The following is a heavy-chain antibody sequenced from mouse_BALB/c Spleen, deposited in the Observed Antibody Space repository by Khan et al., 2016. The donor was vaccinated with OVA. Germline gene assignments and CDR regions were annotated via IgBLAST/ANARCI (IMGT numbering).Heavy chain of an antibody. D-gene: IGHD1-2*01. Sequence: VQLQQSGPGLVKPSQSLSLTCTVTGYSITSGYGWNWIRQFPGNKLEWMGYISYSGSTNYNPSLKSRISITRDTSQNQFFLQLNSVTTEDTATSYCARTARIKYWGQGTTRTVSA. CDR3: ARTARIKY. CDR2: ISYSGST. V-gene: IGHV3-2*02. CDR1: GYSITSGYG. J-gene: IGHJ2*01.